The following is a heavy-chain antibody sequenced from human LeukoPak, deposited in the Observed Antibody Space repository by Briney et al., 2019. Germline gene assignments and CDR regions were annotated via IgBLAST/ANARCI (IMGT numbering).Heavy chain of an antibody. V-gene: IGHV3-11*01. CDR1: GFTFSDSY. CDR2: INGSGATV. Sequence: GGSLRLSCVASGFTFSDSYMTWIRQLPGKGLEWLSSINGSGATVHYADSVRGRFTVSRDNAKNSLYLQMNSLRAEDTAVYYCARDPYYYSSSPWGQGTLVTVSS. D-gene: IGHD6-6*01. CDR3: ARDPYYYSSSP. J-gene: IGHJ4*02.